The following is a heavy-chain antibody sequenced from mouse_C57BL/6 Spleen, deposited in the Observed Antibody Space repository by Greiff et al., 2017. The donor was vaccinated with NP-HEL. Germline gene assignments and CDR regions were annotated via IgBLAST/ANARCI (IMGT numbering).Heavy chain of an antibody. CDR1: GYTFTDYN. Sequence: VQLQQSGPELVKPGASVKMSCKASGYTFTDYNMHWVKQSHGKSLEWIGYINPNNGGTSYNQKFNGKATLTVNKSSSTAYMELRSLTSEESAVYYCARKALIYYDYDGYFDVWGTGTTVTVSS. CDR3: ARKALIYYDYDGYFDV. J-gene: IGHJ1*03. D-gene: IGHD2-4*01. CDR2: INPNNGGT. V-gene: IGHV1-22*01.